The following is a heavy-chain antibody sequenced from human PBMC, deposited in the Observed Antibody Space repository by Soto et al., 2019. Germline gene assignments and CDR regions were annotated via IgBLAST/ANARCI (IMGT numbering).Heavy chain of an antibody. D-gene: IGHD6-19*01. CDR3: AGRAVAGPCDSGSSTSFDY. J-gene: IGHJ4*02. CDR1: GYTFTSYD. CDR2: MNPNNGDT. V-gene: IGHV1-8*01. Sequence: QVHLVQSGAEVKKPGASVKVSCKASGYTFTSYDINWVRQATGQGLEWMGWMNPNNGDTGYAQKFQARVTMTRNTSIGTADLELTSLGSEDTAVYYCAGRAVAGPCDSGSSTSFDYRGQGPLVTPSS.